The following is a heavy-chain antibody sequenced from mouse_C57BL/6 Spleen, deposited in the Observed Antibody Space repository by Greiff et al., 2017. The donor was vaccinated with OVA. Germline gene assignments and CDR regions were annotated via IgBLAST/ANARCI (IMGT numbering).Heavy chain of an antibody. D-gene: IGHD1-1*01. CDR2: INPYNGGT. V-gene: IGHV1-19*01. CDR3: ARDWDYGSSPYYAMDY. J-gene: IGHJ4*01. Sequence: DVQLQESGPVLVKPGASVKMSCKASGYTFTDYYMNWVKQSHGKSLEWIGVINPYNGGTSYNQKFKGKATLTVDKSSSTAYMELNSLTSEDSAVYYCARDWDYGSSPYYAMDYWGQGTSVTVSS. CDR1: GYTFTDYY.